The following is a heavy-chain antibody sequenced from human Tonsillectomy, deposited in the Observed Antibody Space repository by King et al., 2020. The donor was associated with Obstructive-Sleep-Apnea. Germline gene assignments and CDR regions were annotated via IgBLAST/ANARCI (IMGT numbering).Heavy chain of an antibody. J-gene: IGHJ4*02. D-gene: IGHD3-22*01. CDR1: GGTFSSYA. CDR3: ARGEDSSGYYFDY. Sequence: QLVQSGAEVKKPGSSVKVSCKASGGTFSSYAISWVRQAPGQGLEWMGGIIPILGIANYAQKFQGRVTITADKSTSTAYMELSSLRSEDTAVYYFARGEDSSGYYFDYWGQGTLVTVSS. CDR2: IIPILGIA. V-gene: IGHV1-69*10.